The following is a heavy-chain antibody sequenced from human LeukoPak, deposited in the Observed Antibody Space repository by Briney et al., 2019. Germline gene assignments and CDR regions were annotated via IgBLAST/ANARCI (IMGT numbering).Heavy chain of an antibody. CDR2: IIPIFGTA. D-gene: IGHD3-3*01. CDR3: ARSHPPHVLRFLEWPLDY. V-gene: IGHV1-69*05. J-gene: IGHJ4*02. Sequence: GSSVKVSCKASGGTFSSYAISWVRQAPGQGLEWMGGIIPIFGTANYAQKFQGRVTITTDESTSTAYMELSSLRSEDTAVYYCARSHPPHVLRFLEWPLDYWGQGTLVTVFS. CDR1: GGTFSSYA.